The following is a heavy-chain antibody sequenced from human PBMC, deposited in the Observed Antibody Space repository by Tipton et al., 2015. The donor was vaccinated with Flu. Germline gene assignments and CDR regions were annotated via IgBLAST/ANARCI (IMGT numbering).Heavy chain of an antibody. CDR3: AREWTSLPVNWFDP. J-gene: IGHJ5*02. Sequence: TLSLTCAVYGGSFSGYYWSWIRQPPGKGLEWIGSIYHSGSTYYNPSLKSRVTISVDTSKNQFSLKLSSVTAADTAVYYCAREWTSLPVNWFDPWGQGTLVTVSS. V-gene: IGHV4-34*01. CDR1: GGSFSGYY. D-gene: IGHD3/OR15-3a*01. CDR2: IYHSGST.